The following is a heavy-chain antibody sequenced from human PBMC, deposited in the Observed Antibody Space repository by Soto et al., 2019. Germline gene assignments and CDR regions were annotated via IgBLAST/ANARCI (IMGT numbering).Heavy chain of an antibody. CDR3: ARVQLLPNPAFDF. CDR2: ISPRNGNT. CDR1: GYTFSTYG. Sequence: QVQLVQSGAEVRKPGASVKVSCKASGYTFSTYGINWIRQAPGQHLEWLGWISPRNGNTNYAQNVQGRVTLTRDASTATAYLELKNLRSDDTAVYYCARVQLLPNPAFDFWGQGTLVTVSS. J-gene: IGHJ4*02. V-gene: IGHV1-18*04. D-gene: IGHD6-13*01.